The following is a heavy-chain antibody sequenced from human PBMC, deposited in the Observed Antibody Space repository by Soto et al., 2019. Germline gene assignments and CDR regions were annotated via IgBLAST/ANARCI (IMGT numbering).Heavy chain of an antibody. Sequence: HPVGSLRLSCAAPGFTFDDYAMHWVRQAPGKGLEWVSGISWNSMSIGYADSVKDRFTISRDNAKNSLFLQMNSLRPDDTALYYCAKDVMGGLEGLQLSVWNPSFGMDVWGQGTTVTVSS. CDR1: GFTFDDYA. D-gene: IGHD5-12*01. CDR3: AKDVMGGLEGLQLSVWNPSFGMDV. J-gene: IGHJ6*02. CDR2: ISWNSMSI. V-gene: IGHV3-9*01.